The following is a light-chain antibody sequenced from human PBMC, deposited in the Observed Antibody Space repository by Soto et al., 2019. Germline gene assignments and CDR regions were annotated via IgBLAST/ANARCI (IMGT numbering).Light chain of an antibody. Sequence: QSVLTQPPSVSGAPGQRVTISCTGSSANIGAAYNVDWYQQLPGTAPKLLIYGNNNRPSGVPARFSGSKSGTSATLGITGLQTGDEADYYCGTWDYSLSAGVFGGGTKVTVL. CDR2: GNN. CDR1: SANIGAAYN. V-gene: IGLV1-40*01. J-gene: IGLJ2*01. CDR3: GTWDYSLSAGV.